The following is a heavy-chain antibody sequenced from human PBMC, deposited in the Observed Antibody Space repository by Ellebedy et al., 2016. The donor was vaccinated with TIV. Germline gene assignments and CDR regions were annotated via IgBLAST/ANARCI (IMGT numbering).Heavy chain of an antibody. D-gene: IGHD2-21*02. CDR3: TRGVVVTTSYSQY. V-gene: IGHV3-30*03. Sequence: GGSLRLSCAASGFTFSSYGMHWVRQAPGRGLEWVAVISYDGRNEYYADSVRGRFTISRNNSNNTLYLHMNSLRAEDTALYYCTRGVVVTTSYSQYWGQGTLVTVSS. CDR2: ISYDGRNE. J-gene: IGHJ1*01. CDR1: GFTFSSYG.